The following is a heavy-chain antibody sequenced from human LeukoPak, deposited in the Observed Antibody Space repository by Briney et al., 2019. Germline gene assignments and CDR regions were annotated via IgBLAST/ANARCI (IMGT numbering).Heavy chain of an antibody. D-gene: IGHD3-22*01. CDR2: ISVRSNYI. J-gene: IGHJ4*02. Sequence: GGSLRLSCLASGYTFSSYSINWVRQAPGKGLEWVSSISVRSNYIYYADSVRGRFRISRDDARDSLYLQMNSLKAEDTAVYYCVRLRRNSDTSGFYYYYDFWGQGTLVTVSS. CDR3: VRLRRNSDTSGFYYYYDF. CDR1: GYTFSSYS. V-gene: IGHV3-21*01.